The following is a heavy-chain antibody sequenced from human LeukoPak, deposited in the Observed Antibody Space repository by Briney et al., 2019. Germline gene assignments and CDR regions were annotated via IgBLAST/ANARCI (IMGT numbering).Heavy chain of an antibody. Sequence: SETLSLTCTVSGDSINSLDLWSWVRQLPGKGLEWIGEIYHSGSTNYNPSLKSRVTISVDKSKNQFSLKLSSVTAADTAVYYCARDPDGFGDYRYWYFDLWGRGTLVTVSS. V-gene: IGHV4-4*02. D-gene: IGHD4-17*01. CDR1: GDSINSLDL. CDR2: IYHSGST. CDR3: ARDPDGFGDYRYWYFDL. J-gene: IGHJ2*01.